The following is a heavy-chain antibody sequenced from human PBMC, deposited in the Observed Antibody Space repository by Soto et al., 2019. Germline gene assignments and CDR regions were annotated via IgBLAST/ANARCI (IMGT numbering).Heavy chain of an antibody. CDR2: IYPGDSDT. J-gene: IGHJ5*02. V-gene: IGHV5-51*01. CDR1: GYNFAAYS. D-gene: IGHD6-13*01. Sequence: PGESLKISCKVSGYNFAAYSIGWVRQMPGKGLEWMGLIYPGDSDTRYSPSFQGQVTISVDKSISIAYLQWSSLKASDTAMYYCARQAAPYNWFDPWGQGTLVTVSS. CDR3: ARQAAPYNWFDP.